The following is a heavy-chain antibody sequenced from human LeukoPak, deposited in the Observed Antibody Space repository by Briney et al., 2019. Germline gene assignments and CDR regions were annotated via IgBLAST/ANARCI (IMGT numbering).Heavy chain of an antibody. CDR1: GFTFSSYA. Sequence: GGSLRLSCAASGFTFSSYAMSWVRQAPGKGLEWVSGISGSGGSTYYADSVKGRFTISRDNSKNTLYLQMNSLRAEDTAVYYCAKAPGYSNSWLDYWGQGTLVTVSS. V-gene: IGHV3-23*01. CDR2: ISGSGGST. J-gene: IGHJ4*02. D-gene: IGHD6-13*01. CDR3: AKAPGYSNSWLDY.